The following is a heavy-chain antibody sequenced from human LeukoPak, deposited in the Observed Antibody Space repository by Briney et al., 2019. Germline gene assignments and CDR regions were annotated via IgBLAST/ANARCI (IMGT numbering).Heavy chain of an antibody. Sequence: ASVKVSCKASEYTFNGYYIHWVRQAPGQGLEWMGIINPSGGSTSYAQKFQGRVTMTRDMSTSTVYMELSSLRSEDTAVYYCARDSEDTTMGPGYWGQGTLVTVSS. D-gene: IGHD5-18*01. V-gene: IGHV1-46*02. CDR2: INPSGGST. CDR3: ARDSEDTTMGPGY. J-gene: IGHJ4*02. CDR1: EYTFNGYY.